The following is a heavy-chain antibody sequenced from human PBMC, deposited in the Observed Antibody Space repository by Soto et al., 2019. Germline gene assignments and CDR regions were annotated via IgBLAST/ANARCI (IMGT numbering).Heavy chain of an antibody. Sequence: ASVKVSCKPSGYTFTNYYVHWVRQATGQGLEWMGWMNPNSGNTGYAQKFQGRVTMTRNTSISTAYMELSSLRSEDTAVYYCARRGYSSSWYYYYYYGMDVWGQGTTVTVSS. V-gene: IGHV1-8*02. D-gene: IGHD6-13*01. CDR1: GYTFTNYY. J-gene: IGHJ6*02. CDR3: ARRGYSSSWYYYYYYGMDV. CDR2: MNPNSGNT.